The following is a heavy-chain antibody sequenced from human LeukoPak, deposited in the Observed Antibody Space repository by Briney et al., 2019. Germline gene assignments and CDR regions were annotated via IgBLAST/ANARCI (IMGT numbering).Heavy chain of an antibody. CDR2: IYYSGST. CDR3: ARAHLWPVEFDY. D-gene: IGHD2-2*01. J-gene: IGHJ4*02. CDR1: GGSISSYY. V-gene: IGHV4-59*06. Sequence: SETLSLTCTVSGGSISSYYWSWIRQHPGKGLEWIGYIYYSGSTYYNPSLKSRVTISVDTSKNQFSLKLSSVTAADTAVYYCARAHLWPVEFDYWGQGTLVTVSS.